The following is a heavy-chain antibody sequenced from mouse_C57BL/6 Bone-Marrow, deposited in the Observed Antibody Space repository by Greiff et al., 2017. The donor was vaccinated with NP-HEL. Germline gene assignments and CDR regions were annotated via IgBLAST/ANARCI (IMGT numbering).Heavy chain of an antibody. D-gene: IGHD2-3*01. V-gene: IGHV1-72*01. J-gene: IGHJ3*01. Sequence: VQLQQSGAELVKPGASVKLSCKASGYTFTSYWMHWVKQRPGRGLEWIGRIDPNSGGTKYNEKFKSKATLTVDKPSSTAYMQLSSLTSEDAAVYYCAGSYDGYYRWFAYWGQGTLVTVSA. CDR1: GYTFTSYW. CDR3: AGSYDGYYRWFAY. CDR2: IDPNSGGT.